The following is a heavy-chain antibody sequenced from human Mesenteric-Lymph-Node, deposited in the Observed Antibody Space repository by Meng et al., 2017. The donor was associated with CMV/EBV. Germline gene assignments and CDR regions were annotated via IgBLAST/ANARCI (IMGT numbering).Heavy chain of an antibody. J-gene: IGHJ3*02. D-gene: IGHD1-7*01. V-gene: IGHV3-30*02. CDR3: AKKDGPGAGELAFDI. CDR1: GFRFGDYG. CDR2: IRSDGIDK. Sequence: GESLKISCAASGFRFGDYGIHWVRQTPAKGLEWVAFIRSDGIDKFYAYSVTGRFTISRDNFENTVHLQMNSLRVGDTAMYYCAKKDGPGAGELAFDIWGQGTMVTVSS.